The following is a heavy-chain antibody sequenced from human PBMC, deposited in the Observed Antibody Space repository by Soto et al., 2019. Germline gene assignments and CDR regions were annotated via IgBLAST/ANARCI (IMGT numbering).Heavy chain of an antibody. CDR2: ISYDGSNK. CDR1: GFTFSSYG. CDR3: AKGWVFDY. V-gene: IGHV3-30*18. Sequence: QVPLVESGGGVVQPGRSLRLSCAASGFTFSSYGMHWVRQAPGKGLEWVAVISYDGSNKYYADSVKGRFTISRDNSKNTLYLQMNSLRAEDTAVYYCAKGWVFDYWGQGTLVTVSS. J-gene: IGHJ4*02.